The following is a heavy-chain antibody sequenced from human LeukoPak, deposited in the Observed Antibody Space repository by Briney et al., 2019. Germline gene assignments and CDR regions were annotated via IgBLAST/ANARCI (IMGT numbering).Heavy chain of an antibody. J-gene: IGHJ4*02. Sequence: PGGSLRLSCAASGFIFSSYAMSWLRQAPGKGLEWVSTISGSGGSTYYADSVKGRFTISRDNSKNTVYLQMNSLRAGDTHVYYCAKDPSCINDVCHGDFDYWGQGTLVTVSS. CDR2: ISGSGGST. CDR1: GFIFSSYA. V-gene: IGHV3-23*01. D-gene: IGHD2-8*01. CDR3: AKDPSCINDVCHGDFDY.